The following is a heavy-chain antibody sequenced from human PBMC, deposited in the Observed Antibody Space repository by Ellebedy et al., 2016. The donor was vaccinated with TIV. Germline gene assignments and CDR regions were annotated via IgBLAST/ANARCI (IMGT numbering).Heavy chain of an antibody. CDR2: ISAYNGNT. V-gene: IGHV1-18*01. D-gene: IGHD3-10*01. CDR3: ARDYITMVRALDP. CDR1: GYTFTSYG. Sequence: ASVKVSXXASGYTFTSYGISWVRQAPGQGLEWMGWISAYNGNTNYVQKLQGRVTMTTDTSTSTAYMELRSLRSDDTAVYYCARDYITMVRALDPWGQGTLVTVSS. J-gene: IGHJ5*02.